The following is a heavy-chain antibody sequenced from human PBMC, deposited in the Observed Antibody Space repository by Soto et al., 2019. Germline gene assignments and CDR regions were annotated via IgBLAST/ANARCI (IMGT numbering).Heavy chain of an antibody. CDR2: ISPYNGNT. V-gene: IGHV1-18*04. J-gene: IGHJ5*02. Sequence: GASVKVSCKTSGYTFTNYGVTWVRQAPGQGLEWMGWISPYNGNTNHVEKFQGRVTMTTDTSTSTAYLELRSLTSDDTAVYFCARGDSTGSPTGWFDPWGQGTLVTISS. CDR1: GYTFTNYG. D-gene: IGHD6-19*01. CDR3: ARGDSTGSPTGWFDP.